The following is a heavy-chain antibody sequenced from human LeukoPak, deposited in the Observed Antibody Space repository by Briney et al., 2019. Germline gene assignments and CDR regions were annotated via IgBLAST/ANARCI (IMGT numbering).Heavy chain of an antibody. V-gene: IGHV3-30*02. CDR1: GFTFSSFG. D-gene: IGHD4-17*01. J-gene: IGHJ4*02. Sequence: GGSLTLSCAASGFTFSSFGLHWVRQAPGKGLEWVALIRSDGSSKNYADSVKGRFTISRDTSKNTVHLQMNNLRAEDTAVYYCAKWSGDYPSYYLDYWGQGTLVTVSS. CDR2: IRSDGSSK. CDR3: AKWSGDYPSYYLDY.